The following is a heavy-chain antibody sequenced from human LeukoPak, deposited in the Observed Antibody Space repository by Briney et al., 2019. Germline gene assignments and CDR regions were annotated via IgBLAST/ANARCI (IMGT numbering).Heavy chain of an antibody. CDR2: ISYDGSNK. V-gene: IGHV3-30*04. D-gene: IGHD3-10*01. Sequence: GRSLRLSCAASGFTFSSYAVHWVRQAPGKGLEWVAVISYDGSNKYYADSVKGRFTISRDNSKNTLYLQMNSLRAEDTAVYYCAKGPRTVRFGDRHKGIFDYWGQGTLVTVSS. J-gene: IGHJ4*02. CDR1: GFTFSSYA. CDR3: AKGPRTVRFGDRHKGIFDY.